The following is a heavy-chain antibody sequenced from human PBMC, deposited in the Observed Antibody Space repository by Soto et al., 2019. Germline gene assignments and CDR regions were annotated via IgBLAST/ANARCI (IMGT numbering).Heavy chain of an antibody. Sequence: GESLKISCKGSVYSFTSDCIGCARQMPGKGLEWMGIIYPGDSDTRHSPSFQCQGPISAENSISTAYLKWSSLKASDTAMYYGARRGNSRHNWFGPWGQGSLVTFSS. CDR2: IYPGDSDT. V-gene: IGHV5-51*01. J-gene: IGHJ5*02. D-gene: IGHD6-13*01. CDR1: VYSFTSDC. CDR3: ARRGNSRHNWFGP.